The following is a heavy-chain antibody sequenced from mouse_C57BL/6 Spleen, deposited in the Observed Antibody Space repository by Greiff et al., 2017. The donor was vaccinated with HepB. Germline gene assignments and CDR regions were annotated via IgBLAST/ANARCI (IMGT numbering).Heavy chain of an antibody. CDR3: ARAFITTVLYWYFDV. V-gene: IGHV5-6*01. D-gene: IGHD1-1*01. CDR1: GFTFSSYG. CDR2: ISSGGSYT. J-gene: IGHJ1*03. Sequence: EVQLVESGGDLVKPGGSLKLSCAASGFTFSSYGMSWVRQTPDKRLEWVATISSGGSYTYYPDSVKGRFTISRDNAKNTLYLQMSSLKSEDTAMYYCARAFITTVLYWYFDVWGTGTTVTVSS.